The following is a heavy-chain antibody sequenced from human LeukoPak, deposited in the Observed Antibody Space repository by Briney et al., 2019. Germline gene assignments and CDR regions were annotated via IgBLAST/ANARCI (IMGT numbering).Heavy chain of an antibody. Sequence: GGSLRLSCAASGFTFSSYWMSWVRQAPGKGLEWVANIKQDGSEKYYVDSVKGRFTISRDNAKNSLYLQMNSLRAEDTAVYYCARTNGYCSSTSCYWGHFDYWGQGTLVTVSS. D-gene: IGHD2-2*03. J-gene: IGHJ4*02. CDR3: ARTNGYCSSTSCYWGHFDY. V-gene: IGHV3-7*01. CDR2: IKQDGSEK. CDR1: GFTFSSYW.